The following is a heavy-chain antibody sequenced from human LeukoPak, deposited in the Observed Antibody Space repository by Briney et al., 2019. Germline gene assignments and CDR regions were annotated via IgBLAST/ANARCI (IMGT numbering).Heavy chain of an antibody. CDR2: IIPIFGTA. CDR3: ARAGFGELLPPDY. Sequence: SVKVSCKASGGTFSSYAISWVRQAPGQGLEWMGGIIPIFGTANYAQKFQGRVTITTDESTSTAYMELSSLRSEDTAVYYCARAGFGELLPPDYWGQGTLVTVSS. V-gene: IGHV1-69*05. CDR1: GGTFSSYA. D-gene: IGHD3-10*01. J-gene: IGHJ4*02.